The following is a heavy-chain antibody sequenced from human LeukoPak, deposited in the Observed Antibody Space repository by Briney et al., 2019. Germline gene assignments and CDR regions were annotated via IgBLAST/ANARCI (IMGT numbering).Heavy chain of an antibody. V-gene: IGHV3-48*03. D-gene: IGHD6-19*01. CDR1: GFTVSSYE. J-gene: IGHJ4*02. CDR3: ARSVQWLPY. Sequence: GGSLRLCCVASGFTVSSYEMNWLRQSPGKGLEWVSYISGSGTTMYYADSVKGRFTISRDNAKNPLYLQMNSLRADDTAIYYCARSVQWLPYWGQGTLVTVSS. CDR2: ISGSGTTM.